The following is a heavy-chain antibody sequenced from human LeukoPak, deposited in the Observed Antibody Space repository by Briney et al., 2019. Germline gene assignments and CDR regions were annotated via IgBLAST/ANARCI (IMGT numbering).Heavy chain of an antibody. J-gene: IGHJ6*02. V-gene: IGHV1-46*01. CDR3: ARVGASDYGMDV. CDR2: TNPSDGST. D-gene: IGHD3-10*01. CDR1: GYTFTSYY. Sequence: ASVKVSCKASGYTFTSYYMHWLRQAPGQGLEWMGITNPSDGSTRYAQKFQGRVTMTRDTSTSTVYMELSSLRSEDTAMYYCARVGASDYGMDVWGQGTTVSVSS.